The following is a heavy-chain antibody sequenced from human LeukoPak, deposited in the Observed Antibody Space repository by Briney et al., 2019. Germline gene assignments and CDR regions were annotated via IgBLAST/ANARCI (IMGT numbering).Heavy chain of an antibody. CDR3: ARHVSGNIDY. CDR1: GFTFSSYS. Sequence: GGSLRLSCAASGFTFSSYSMNWVRQAPGKGLEWVSSISSSSSYIYYADSVKGRFTISRDNAKSSLYLQMNSLRAEDTAVYYCARHVSGNIDYWGQGTLVTVSS. V-gene: IGHV3-21*01. CDR2: ISSSSSYI. J-gene: IGHJ4*02. D-gene: IGHD3-16*01.